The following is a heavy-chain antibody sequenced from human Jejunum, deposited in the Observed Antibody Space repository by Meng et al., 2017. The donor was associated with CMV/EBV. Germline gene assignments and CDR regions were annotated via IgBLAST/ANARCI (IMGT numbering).Heavy chain of an antibody. D-gene: IGHD3-10*01. V-gene: IGHV4-59*01. CDR2: VYYSGTT. CDR1: GGSISSYY. Sequence: SGGSISSYYWTWIRQPPGKGLEWIGYVYYSGTTSYNPSLKSRVTISVDTSKNQFSLKLSSLTAADTAMYYCAGTFTMQAATDAFDTWGQGTMVTVSS. CDR3: AGTFTMQAATDAFDT. J-gene: IGHJ3*02.